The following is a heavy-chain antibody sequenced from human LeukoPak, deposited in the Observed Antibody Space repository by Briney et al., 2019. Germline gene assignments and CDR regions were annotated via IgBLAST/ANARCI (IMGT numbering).Heavy chain of an antibody. J-gene: IGHJ4*02. CDR3: AKGGYSYAVNW. CDR1: GFTFSSYA. V-gene: IGHV3-23*01. CDR2: ISGSGGST. D-gene: IGHD5-18*01. Sequence: PGRSLRLSCAASGFTFSSYAMSWVRQAPGKGLEWVSTISGSGGSTYYADSVKGWFTISRDNSKNTLYLQMNSLRAEDTAVYYCAKGGYSYAVNWWGQGTLVTVSS.